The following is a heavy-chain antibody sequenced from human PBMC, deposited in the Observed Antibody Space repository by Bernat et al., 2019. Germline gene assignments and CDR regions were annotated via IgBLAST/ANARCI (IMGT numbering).Heavy chain of an antibody. J-gene: IGHJ6*02. D-gene: IGHD2-2*02. CDR2: ISSSSSNI. CDR3: ARGLVPAAISPYYYGMDV. Sequence: EVQLVESGGGLVKPGGSLRLSCAASGFTFSSYNMNWVRQAPGKGLEWVSFISSSSSNIHYADSVKGRFTISRDNSKNTLYLQMNSLRAEDTAVYYCARGLVPAAISPYYYGMDVWGQGTTVTVSS. V-gene: IGHV3-21*04. CDR1: GFTFSSYN.